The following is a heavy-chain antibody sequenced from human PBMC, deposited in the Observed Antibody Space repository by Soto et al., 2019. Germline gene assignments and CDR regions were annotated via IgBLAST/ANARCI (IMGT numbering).Heavy chain of an antibody. V-gene: IGHV3-33*06. J-gene: IGHJ3*01. Sequence: QIQLVESGGGVVQPGGSLRLSCAASGFTFSRSGMHWVRQAPGKGLEWVAVIWYDGSNAYYADSVSGRFTISRDNLRNTQSLQMNRPRVADTPIYYCAKDWGGSYTRGGDFEVWGEGAMVTVSS. CDR2: IWYDGSNA. CDR1: GFTFSRSG. D-gene: IGHD3-16*01. CDR3: AKDWGGSYTRGGDFEV.